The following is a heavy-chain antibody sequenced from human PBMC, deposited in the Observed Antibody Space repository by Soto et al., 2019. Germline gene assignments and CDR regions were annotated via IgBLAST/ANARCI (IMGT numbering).Heavy chain of an antibody. CDR1: DESVTSPGNY. Sequence: SETLSLTCDVSDESVTSPGNYWNWIRQRPDTGLEWIGYISSGGSPFYNPSLKSRVSISLDTSKNVISLTLRSVTAADTALYYCTLNHCAGGGCYDRDYWGRGTRVTVSS. V-gene: IGHV4-31*11. CDR2: ISSGGSP. D-gene: IGHD2-21*01. CDR3: TLNHCAGGGCYDRDY. J-gene: IGHJ1*01.